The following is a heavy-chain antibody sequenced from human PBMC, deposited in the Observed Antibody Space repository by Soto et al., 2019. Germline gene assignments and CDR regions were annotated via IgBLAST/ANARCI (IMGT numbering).Heavy chain of an antibody. CDR3: ARACSSNSCYDVFDY. Sequence: SETLSLTCTVSGGSISSYYWSWTRQPAGKGLEWIGRIYTSGSTNYSPSLKSRVTMSVDTSKNQFSLKLSSVTAADTAVYYCARACSSNSCYDVFDYWGQGTLVTVSS. CDR2: IYTSGST. D-gene: IGHD2-2*01. J-gene: IGHJ4*02. CDR1: GGSISSYY. V-gene: IGHV4-4*07.